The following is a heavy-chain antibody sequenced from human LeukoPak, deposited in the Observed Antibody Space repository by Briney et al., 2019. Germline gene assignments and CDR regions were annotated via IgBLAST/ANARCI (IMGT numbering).Heavy chain of an antibody. CDR3: AKFVSESSDP. D-gene: IGHD6-6*01. V-gene: IGHV3-11*01. CDR1: GFTFSDYY. J-gene: IGHJ5*02. Sequence: GGSLRLSCAASGFTFSDYYMSWIRQAPGKGLEWVSYISLSGSTIHYTDSVKGRFTISRDNARDSLFLQMNSLRAEDTAVYYCAKFVSESSDPWGQGTLVTVSS. CDR2: ISLSGSTI.